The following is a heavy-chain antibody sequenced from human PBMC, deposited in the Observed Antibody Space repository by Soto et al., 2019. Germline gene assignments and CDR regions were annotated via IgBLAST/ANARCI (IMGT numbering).Heavy chain of an antibody. J-gene: IGHJ5*02. CDR3: ARDPDDILTGPNFDP. CDR2: IIPILGIA. Sequence: SVKVSCKASGGTFSSYTISWVRQAPGQGLEWMGRIIPILGIANYAQKFQGRVTITADKSTSTAYMELSSLRSEDTAVYYCARDPDDILTGPNFDPWGQGTLVTVSS. V-gene: IGHV1-69*04. CDR1: GGTFSSYT. D-gene: IGHD3-9*01.